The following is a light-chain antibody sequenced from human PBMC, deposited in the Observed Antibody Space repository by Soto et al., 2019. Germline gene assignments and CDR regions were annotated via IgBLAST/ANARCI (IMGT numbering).Light chain of an antibody. J-gene: IGKJ1*01. Sequence: ENLLTQSPATLSLSPGERATLSCRASQSISRNLAWYQQKPGQAPRLLIYDASNRATGIPDRFSGSGSGTDFTLTISSLAPEDFAVYYCQQRASWPPWTFGQGTKVEIK. CDR3: QQRASWPPWT. CDR1: QSISRN. V-gene: IGKV3-11*01. CDR2: DAS.